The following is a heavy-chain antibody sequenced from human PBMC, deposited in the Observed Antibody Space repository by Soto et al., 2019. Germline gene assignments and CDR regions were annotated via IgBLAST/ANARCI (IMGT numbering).Heavy chain of an antibody. CDR1: GDSIRRSKYY. CDR2: FYNSGST. V-gene: IGHV4-39*01. CDR3: AVAPDY. D-gene: IGHD5-12*01. J-gene: IGHJ4*02. Sequence: SETLSLTCAVSGDSIRRSKYYWGWIRQPPGKGLEWIGSFYNSGSTYYNPSLKSRVTISVDTSKKQFSLKLSSVTAADTAVYYCAVAPDYWGQGTLVTVSS.